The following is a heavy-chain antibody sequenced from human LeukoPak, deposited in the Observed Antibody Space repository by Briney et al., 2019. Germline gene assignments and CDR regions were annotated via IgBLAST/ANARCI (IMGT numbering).Heavy chain of an antibody. Sequence: SGTLSLTCGVSGGSISTTNWWTWVRQPPGEGLEWIGYVYYSGSTNYNPSLKSRVTISVDTSKNQFSLKLSSVTAADTAVYHCARDSRTTTAFDIWGQGTVVTVS. V-gene: IGHV4-4*02. D-gene: IGHD1-1*01. CDR2: VYYSGST. J-gene: IGHJ3*02. CDR1: GGSISTTNW. CDR3: ARDSRTTTAFDI.